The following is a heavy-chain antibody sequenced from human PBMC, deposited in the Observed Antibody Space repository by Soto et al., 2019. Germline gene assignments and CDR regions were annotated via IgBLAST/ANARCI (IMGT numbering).Heavy chain of an antibody. CDR1: GFTFSSDS. CDR3: TKDASSSWYEDY. V-gene: IGHV3-23*01. CDR2: ISGSGGST. J-gene: IGHJ4*02. Sequence: GGSLILSCAACGFTFSSDSMSWVRQAPGKGLEWVSAISGSGGSTYYADSVKGRFTISRDNSKNTLYLQMNSLRAEDTAVYYCTKDASSSWYEDYWGQGTLVTVSS. D-gene: IGHD6-13*01.